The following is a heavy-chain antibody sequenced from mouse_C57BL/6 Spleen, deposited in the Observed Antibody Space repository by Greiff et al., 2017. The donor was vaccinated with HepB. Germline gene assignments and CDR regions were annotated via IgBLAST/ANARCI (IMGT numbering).Heavy chain of an antibody. CDR1: GYTFTDYE. Sequence: QVQLQQSGAELVRPGASVTLSCKASGYTFTDYEMHWVKQTPVHGLEWIGAIDPETGGTAYNQKFKGKAILTADKSSSTAYMELRSLTSEDSAVYYCTRFADGPAWFAYWGQGTLVTVSA. J-gene: IGHJ3*01. CDR2: IDPETGGT. V-gene: IGHV1-15*01. D-gene: IGHD2-3*01. CDR3: TRFADGPAWFAY.